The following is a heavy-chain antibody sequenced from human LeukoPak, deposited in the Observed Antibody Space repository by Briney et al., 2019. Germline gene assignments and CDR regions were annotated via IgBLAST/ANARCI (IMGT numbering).Heavy chain of an antibody. Sequence: TGGSLRLSCVASGFTFSSYWMHWVRQDPRKGLVWVSRINGDGRNINYADSVKGRFTISRDNAKNSLYLQMNSLRAEDTAVYYCARDPDGGYDEIWQYFDYWGQGTLVTVSS. CDR1: GFTFSSYW. V-gene: IGHV3-74*01. D-gene: IGHD5-12*01. J-gene: IGHJ4*02. CDR3: ARDPDGGYDEIWQYFDY. CDR2: INGDGRNI.